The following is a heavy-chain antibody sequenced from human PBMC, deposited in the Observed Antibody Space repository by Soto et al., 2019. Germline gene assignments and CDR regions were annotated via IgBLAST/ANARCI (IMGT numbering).Heavy chain of an antibody. CDR3: GRDRGSGRTAAFNI. Sequence: SETLSLTCAVYGGSFSGYYLSWIRQPPGKGLEWIGEINHSGSTNYNPSLKSRVTISVDTSKNQFSLKLSSVTAADTAVYYCGRDRGSGRTAAFNIWGQGKMATVS. J-gene: IGHJ3*02. V-gene: IGHV4-34*01. D-gene: IGHD1-26*01. CDR1: GGSFSGYY. CDR2: INHSGST.